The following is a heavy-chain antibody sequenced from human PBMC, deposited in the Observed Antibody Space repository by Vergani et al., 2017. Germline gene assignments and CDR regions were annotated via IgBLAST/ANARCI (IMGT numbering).Heavy chain of an antibody. CDR3: TRHVPCGDGACLHFDH. Sequence: EVQLVQSGAEVKKPGESLKISCKYSESSFISNEIAWVRQMSGKGLQWMGNINPIDSKIAYSPSFQGQAIMSLEQSITTAYLQWRSLKASDTAIYYCTRHVPCGDGACLHFDHWGQGTQVTVSS. D-gene: IGHD2-21*01. CDR2: INPIDSKI. V-gene: IGHV5-51*01. J-gene: IGHJ4*02. CDR1: ESSFISNE.